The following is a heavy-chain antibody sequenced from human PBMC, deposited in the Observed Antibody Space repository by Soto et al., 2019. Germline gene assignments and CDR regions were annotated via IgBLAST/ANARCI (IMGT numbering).Heavy chain of an antibody. D-gene: IGHD1-26*01. CDR1: GVSFSGYY. J-gene: IGHJ5*02. CDR2: INHSGST. Sequence: SETLSLTCAVYGVSFSGYYWSWIRQPPGKGLEWIGEINHSGSTNYNPSLKSRVTISVDTSKNQFSLKLSSVTAADTAVYYCARRLGNSGSYPSDNWFDPWGQGTLVTVSS. CDR3: ARRLGNSGSYPSDNWFDP. V-gene: IGHV4-34*01.